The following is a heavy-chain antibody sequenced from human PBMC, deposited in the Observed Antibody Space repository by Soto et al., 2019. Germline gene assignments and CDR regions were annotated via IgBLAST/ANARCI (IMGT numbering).Heavy chain of an antibody. CDR3: ARNYYDSSDRDYLDY. CDR1: GYTFTAYY. CDR2: INPITGGT. D-gene: IGHD3-22*01. J-gene: IGHJ4*02. V-gene: IGHV1-2*02. Sequence: GASAKVSCKASGYTFTAYYIHWVRQAPGQGIEWMGWINPITGGTNYAPNFQGRVTMTRDTSISTAYMELSSLRSDDTALYYCARNYYDSSDRDYLDYWGQGTLVTVSS.